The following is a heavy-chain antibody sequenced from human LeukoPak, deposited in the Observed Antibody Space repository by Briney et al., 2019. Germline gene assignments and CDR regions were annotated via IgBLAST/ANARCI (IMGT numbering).Heavy chain of an antibody. CDR2: IYPGDSDA. V-gene: IGHV5-51*01. J-gene: IGHJ4*02. CDR3: ARLWSSSGWYGVY. Sequence: GESLEISCKGSGYSFTNYWIGWVRQMPGKGLEWMGIIYPGDSDAGYSPSFQGQVTISADKSINTAYLQWSSLKASDTAMYYCARLWSSSGWYGVYWGQGTLVAVSS. D-gene: IGHD6-19*01. CDR1: GYSFTNYW.